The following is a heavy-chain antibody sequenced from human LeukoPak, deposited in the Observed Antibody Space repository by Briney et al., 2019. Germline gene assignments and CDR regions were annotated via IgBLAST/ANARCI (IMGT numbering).Heavy chain of an antibody. J-gene: IGHJ4*02. V-gene: IGHV3-74*01. D-gene: IGHD6-13*01. CDR1: GFTFSRYW. CDR2: INTDGSIT. CDR3: ARVSTGSSSYDY. Sequence: GGSLRLSCAASGFTFSRYWMLWVRQAPGKGLVWVSRINTDGSITNYADSVKGRFTISRDNAKNTVYLQMNSLRAEDTAVYYCARVSTGSSSYDYWGQGTLVTVSS.